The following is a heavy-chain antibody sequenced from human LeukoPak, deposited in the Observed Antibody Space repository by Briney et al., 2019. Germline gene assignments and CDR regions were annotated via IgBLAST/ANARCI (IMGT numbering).Heavy chain of an antibody. CDR2: ISGSGGST. CDR3: AKDTIFGVVIIEGPFDY. CDR1: GFTFSSYA. V-gene: IGHV3-23*01. D-gene: IGHD3-3*01. Sequence: GGSLRLSCAASGFTFSSYAMSWVRQAPGKGLEWVSAISGSGGSTYYADSVKGRFTISRDNSKNTLYLQMNSLRAEDTAVYYCAKDTIFGVVIIEGPFDYWGQGTLVTASS. J-gene: IGHJ4*02.